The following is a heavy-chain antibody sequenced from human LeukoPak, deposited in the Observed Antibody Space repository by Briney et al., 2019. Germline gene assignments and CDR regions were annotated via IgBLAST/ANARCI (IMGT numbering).Heavy chain of an antibody. CDR1: GGSFSGYY. Sequence: SETLSLTCAVYGGSFSGYYWSWIRQPPGKGLEWIGEINHSGSTNYNPSLKGRVTISVDTSKNQSSLKLSSVTAADTAVYYCARGTGYSRTPFDYWGQGTLVTVSS. CDR3: ARGTGYSRTPFDY. J-gene: IGHJ4*02. CDR2: INHSGST. V-gene: IGHV4-34*01. D-gene: IGHD6-13*01.